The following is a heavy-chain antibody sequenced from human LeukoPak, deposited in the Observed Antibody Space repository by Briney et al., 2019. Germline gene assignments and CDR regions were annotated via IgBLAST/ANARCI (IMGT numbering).Heavy chain of an antibody. J-gene: IGHJ3*02. D-gene: IGHD6-25*01. CDR1: GGSFSGYY. Sequence: SETLSLTCAVYGGSFSGYYWSWIRQPPGKGLEWIGEINHSGSTNYNPSLKSRVTISVDTSKNQFSLKLSSVTAADTAVYYCARERARAFDIWGQGTMVTVSS. CDR3: ARERARAFDI. V-gene: IGHV4-34*01. CDR2: INHSGST.